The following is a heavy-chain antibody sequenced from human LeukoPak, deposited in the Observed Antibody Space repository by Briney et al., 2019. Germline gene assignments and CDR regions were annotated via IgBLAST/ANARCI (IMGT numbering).Heavy chain of an antibody. V-gene: IGHV3-15*01. CDR3: TTGNY. CDR2: LKSKAAGGTT. CDR1: GFSFTDAW. Sequence: GGSLRLSCAASGFSFTDAWMSWVRQAPGKGLEWVGHLKSKAAGGTTDYAAPVKARVTISGDDSKNTPYLQMNSLKTEDTAVYYCTTGNYWGQGTLVTVSS. J-gene: IGHJ4*02.